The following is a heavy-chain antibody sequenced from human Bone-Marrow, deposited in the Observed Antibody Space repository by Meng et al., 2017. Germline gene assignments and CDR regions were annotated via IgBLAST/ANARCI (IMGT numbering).Heavy chain of an antibody. V-gene: IGHV3-11*01. J-gene: IGHJ4*02. Sequence: GSLRLSWASADFRFSDYYLSWSRQAPGRGVEWISYISNSDSTNDYADSVKGRFTISRDNAKNSLYLQMNSLRADETAVYYCERDRGVCSGDRCSLYYCDDWGQGTLVTVSS. D-gene: IGHD2-15*01. CDR3: ERDRGVCSGDRCSLYYCDD. CDR2: ISNSDSTN. CDR1: DFRFSDYY.